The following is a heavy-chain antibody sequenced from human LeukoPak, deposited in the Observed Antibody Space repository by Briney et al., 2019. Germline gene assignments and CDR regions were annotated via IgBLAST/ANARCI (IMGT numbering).Heavy chain of an antibody. CDR2: ISGSGGST. Sequence: WGSLRLSCAASGFTFDDYGMSWVRQAPGKGLEWVSAISGSGGSTYYADSVKGRFTISRDNSKNTLYLQMNSLRAEDTAVYYCAKCILTGYYKGYMDVWGKGTTVTISS. V-gene: IGHV3-23*01. D-gene: IGHD3-9*01. CDR3: AKCILTGYYKGYMDV. J-gene: IGHJ6*03. CDR1: GFTFDDYG.